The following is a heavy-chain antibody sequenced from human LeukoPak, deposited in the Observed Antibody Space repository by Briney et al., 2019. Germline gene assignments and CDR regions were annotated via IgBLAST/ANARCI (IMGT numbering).Heavy chain of an antibody. CDR3: ARDPPPTVLPLGYFDL. J-gene: IGHJ2*01. D-gene: IGHD4-17*01. CDR1: GGSISSSSYY. CDR2: IYYSGST. V-gene: IGHV4-39*02. Sequence: PSETLSLTCTVSGGSISSSSYYWGWIRQPPGKGLECIGSIYYSGSTYYNPYLNSRVTISVDTSKTQFSLKLSSVTAADTAVYYCARDPPPTVLPLGYFDLWGRGTLVTVSS.